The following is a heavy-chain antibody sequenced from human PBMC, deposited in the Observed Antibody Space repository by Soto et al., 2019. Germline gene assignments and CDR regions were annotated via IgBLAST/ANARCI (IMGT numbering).Heavy chain of an antibody. J-gene: IGHJ5*02. V-gene: IGHV4-59*01. CDR1: GGSISSYY. CDR2: IYYSGST. CDR3: ARVRPHLGYCSSTRCRLNSFDP. Sequence: KSSETLSLTCTVSGGSISSYYWSWIRQPPGKGLEWIGYIYYSGSTNYNPSLKSRVTISVDTSKNQFPLKLSSVTAADTAVYYCARVRPHLGYCSSTRCRLNSFDPWGQGTLVTVSS. D-gene: IGHD2-2*01.